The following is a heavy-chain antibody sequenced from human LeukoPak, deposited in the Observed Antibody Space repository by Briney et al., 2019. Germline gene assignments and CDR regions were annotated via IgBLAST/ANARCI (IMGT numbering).Heavy chain of an antibody. J-gene: IGHJ4*02. CDR2: IGYSGRDT. CDR1: GFTFRDYY. D-gene: IGHD3-22*01. CDR3: ARGESTYHYDSSGYYYVY. V-gene: IGHV3-11*05. Sequence: PGGSLRLSCAASGFTFRDYYMTWIRQAPGKGLEWVSHIGYSGRDTKYADSVKGRFTISRDNARNSLYLQMNSLRAEDTAVYYCARGESTYHYDSSGYYYVYWGQGTLVTVSS.